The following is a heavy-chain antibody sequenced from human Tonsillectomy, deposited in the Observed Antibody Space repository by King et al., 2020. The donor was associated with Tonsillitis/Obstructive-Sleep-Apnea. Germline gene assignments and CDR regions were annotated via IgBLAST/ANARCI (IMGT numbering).Heavy chain of an antibody. CDR2: ISSSSSYT. J-gene: IGHJ4*02. D-gene: IGHD2-2*02. V-gene: IGHV3-11*05. CDR1: GFTFSDYY. CDR3: ARDNIGYCSSTSCYRKFDY. Sequence: VKLVQSGGDLVKPGGSLRLSCAASGFTFSDYYMSWIRQAPGKGLEWVSYISSSSSYTNYADSVKGRFTISRDNAKNSLYLQMNSLRAEDTAVYYCARDNIGYCSSTSCYRKFDYWGQGTLVTVSS.